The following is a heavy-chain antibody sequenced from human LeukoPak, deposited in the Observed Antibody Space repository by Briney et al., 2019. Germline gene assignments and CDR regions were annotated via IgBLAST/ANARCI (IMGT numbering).Heavy chain of an antibody. Sequence: GGSLRLSCAASGFTFSNYAMRWVRQAPGKGLEWVAFIHYDGSHKYYSDSVKGRFTISRDNSKSTLYLQMNSLRAEDTAVYYCAKDWDYHDSSGYYYFDSWGQGTLVTVSS. CDR1: GFTFSNYA. J-gene: IGHJ4*02. CDR3: AKDWDYHDSSGYYYFDS. CDR2: IHYDGSHK. D-gene: IGHD3-22*01. V-gene: IGHV3-30*02.